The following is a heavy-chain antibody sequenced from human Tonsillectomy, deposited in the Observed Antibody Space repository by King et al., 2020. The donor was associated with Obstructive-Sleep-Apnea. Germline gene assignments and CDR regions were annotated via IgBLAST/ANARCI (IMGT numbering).Heavy chain of an antibody. V-gene: IGHV4-59*01. J-gene: IGHJ5*02. CDR2: VFYTGTT. CDR3: ARGREEAGWFDP. CDR1: GGSISKYF. Sequence: VQLQESGPGLVKPSETLSLTCTVSGGSISKYFWSWIRQSPGKGLEWIGYVFYTGTTKYNPSLNSRVTISVNTYNNQFSLKLSSVIPADTAGYYCARGREEAGWFDPWGQGALVTVSP. D-gene: IGHD6-13*01.